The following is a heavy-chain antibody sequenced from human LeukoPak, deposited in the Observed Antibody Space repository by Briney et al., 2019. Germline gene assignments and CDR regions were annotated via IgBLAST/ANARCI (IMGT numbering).Heavy chain of an antibody. D-gene: IGHD4-17*01. CDR1: GYTFTSYA. CDR3: ARREGDGDYWYYYGMDV. CDR2: INAGNGNT. J-gene: IGHJ6*02. V-gene: IGHV1-3*01. Sequence: ASVKVSCKASGYTFTSYAMHWVRQAPGQRLEWMGWINAGNGNTKYSQKFQGRVTFTRDTSASTAYMELSSLRSEDTAVYYCARREGDGDYWYYYGMDVWGQGTTVTVSS.